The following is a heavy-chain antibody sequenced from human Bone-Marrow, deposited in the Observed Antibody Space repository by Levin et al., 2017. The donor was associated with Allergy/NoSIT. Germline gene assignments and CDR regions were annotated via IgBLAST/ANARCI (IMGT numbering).Heavy chain of an antibody. CDR3: ARVACPFIAVAGQIDY. CDR1: GYTFTSYY. V-gene: IGHV1-46*01. J-gene: IGHJ4*02. Sequence: ASVKVSCKASGYTFTSYYMHWVRQAPGQGLEWLGIINPSGGSTSYAQKFQGRVTMTRDTSTSTVYMELSSLRSEDTAVYYCARVACPFIAVAGQIDYWGQGTLVTVSS. CDR2: INPSGGST. D-gene: IGHD6-19*01.